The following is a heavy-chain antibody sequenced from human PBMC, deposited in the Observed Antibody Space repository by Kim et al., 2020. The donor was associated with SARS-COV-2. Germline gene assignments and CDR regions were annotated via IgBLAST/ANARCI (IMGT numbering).Heavy chain of an antibody. CDR2: INSNGGNI. CDR1: GFNFDEYG. J-gene: IGHJ3*02. D-gene: IGHD6-13*01. Sequence: GGSLRLSCAASGFNFDEYGMNWVRQVPGKGLEWVSSINSNGGNISYADSMKGRLTISRDNAKNSLYLQMHSLRAEDTALYHCARALGSSNYCEVAFEIWGRGTMVTVSS. V-gene: IGHV3-20*01. CDR3: ARALGSSNYCEVAFEI.